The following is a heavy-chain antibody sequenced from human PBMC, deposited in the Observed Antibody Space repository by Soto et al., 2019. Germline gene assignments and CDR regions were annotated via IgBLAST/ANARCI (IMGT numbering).Heavy chain of an antibody. CDR3: ARMTRITMIVVVIRYYFDY. J-gene: IGHJ4*02. V-gene: IGHV4-4*02. D-gene: IGHD3-22*01. CDR1: GGSISDNW. Sequence: SETLSLTCAVSGGSISDNWWSWVRQPPGKGLEWIGEIYHSGTTYYNASLKSRVTILVDKSESQISLKLNSVTAADTAVYYCARMTRITMIVVVIRYYFDYWGQGTLVTVSS. CDR2: IYHSGTT.